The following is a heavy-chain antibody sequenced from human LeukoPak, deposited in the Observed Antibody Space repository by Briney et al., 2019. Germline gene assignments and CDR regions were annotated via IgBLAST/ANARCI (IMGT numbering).Heavy chain of an antibody. Sequence: GGSLRLSCAASGFTFSDYYMSWIRQAPGKGLEWVSHISRSGSIIYNADSVKGRFTISRDNAKNSLYLQMNSLRAEDTAVYYCARTAYYYDSSGYDVAFDIWGQGTMVTVSS. J-gene: IGHJ3*02. V-gene: IGHV3-11*01. CDR1: GFTFSDYY. D-gene: IGHD3-22*01. CDR2: ISRSGSII. CDR3: ARTAYYYDSSGYDVAFDI.